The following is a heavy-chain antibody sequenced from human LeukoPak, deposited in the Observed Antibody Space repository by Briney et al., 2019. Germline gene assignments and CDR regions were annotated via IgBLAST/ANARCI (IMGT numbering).Heavy chain of an antibody. CDR1: GGSFSGYY. CDR2: INHSGST. Sequence: PSETLSLTCAVYGGSFSGYYWSWIRQPPGKGLEWIGEINHSGSTNYNPSLKSRVTISVDTSKNQFSLKLSSVTAADTAVCYSARGSDFWSGYYGAYYYYYMDVWGKGTTVTVSS. J-gene: IGHJ6*03. V-gene: IGHV4-34*01. D-gene: IGHD3-3*01. CDR3: ARGSDFWSGYYGAYYYYYMDV.